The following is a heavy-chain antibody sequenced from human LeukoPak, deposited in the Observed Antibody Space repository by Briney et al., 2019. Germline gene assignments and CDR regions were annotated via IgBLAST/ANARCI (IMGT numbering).Heavy chain of an antibody. CDR1: GGTFSSYA. J-gene: IGHJ6*03. D-gene: IGHD3-10*01. Sequence: GASVKVSCKASGGTFSSYAISWVRQAPGQGLEWMGGIIPIFGTANYAQKFQGRVTITADESTSTAYMELSSLRSEDTAVYYCARDQVPYGSGRPDYYYYSMDVWGKGTTVTISS. CDR2: IIPIFGTA. CDR3: ARDQVPYGSGRPDYYYYSMDV. V-gene: IGHV1-69*13.